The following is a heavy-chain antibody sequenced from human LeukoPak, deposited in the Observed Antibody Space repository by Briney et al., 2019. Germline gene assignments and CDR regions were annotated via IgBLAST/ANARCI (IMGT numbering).Heavy chain of an antibody. CDR1: GFTFSSYW. V-gene: IGHV3-7*01. D-gene: IGHD3-3*01. CDR2: IKQDGSEK. CDR3: ARIFFVGYLFFDY. J-gene: IGHJ4*02. Sequence: GGSLRLSCAASGFTFSSYWMSWVRRAPGKGLEWVANIKQDGSEKYYVDSVKGRFTISRDNAKNSLYLQMNSLRAEDTAVYYCARIFFVGYLFFDYWGQGTLVTVSS.